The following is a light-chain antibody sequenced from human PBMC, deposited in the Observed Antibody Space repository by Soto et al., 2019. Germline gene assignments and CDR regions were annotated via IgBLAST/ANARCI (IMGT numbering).Light chain of an antibody. J-gene: IGKJ2*01. Sequence: EIVLTQSPVTLSLSPGERATLSCRASRSFASSYLGWYQQKPGQAPRLLIYAASTRATGIPDRFSGSGSATDFTITISRLEPEDSAVYYCQHYDSSPPYTFGQGTKVDIK. CDR2: AAS. CDR1: RSFASSY. CDR3: QHYDSSPPYT. V-gene: IGKV3-20*01.